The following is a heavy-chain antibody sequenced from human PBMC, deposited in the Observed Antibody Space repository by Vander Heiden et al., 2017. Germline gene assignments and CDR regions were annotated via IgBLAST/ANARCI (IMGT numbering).Heavy chain of an antibody. J-gene: IGHJ5*02. V-gene: IGHV3-48*02. CDR2: ISASGIDI. CDR1: GFSFSTDS. D-gene: IGHD6-19*01. CDR3: ARDGGSSGWYNWFDP. Sequence: EVQLVESGGGLVQPGGALRLSCPAPGFSFSTDSMHWVRRAPGRGLEWVAFISASGIDIYYTDSVKGRFTISRDNAKNSLYLQMSSLRDDDTALYYCARDGGSSGWYNWFDPWGQGTQVTVSS.